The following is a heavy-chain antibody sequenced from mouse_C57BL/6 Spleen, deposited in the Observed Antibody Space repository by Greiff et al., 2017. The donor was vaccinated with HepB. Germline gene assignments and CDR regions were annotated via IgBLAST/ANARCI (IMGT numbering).Heavy chain of an antibody. CDR3: ASFGSSYFAY. Sequence: ESGPGLVKPSQSLSLTCSVTGYSITSGYYWNWIRQFPGNKLEWMGYISYDGSNNYNPSLKNRISITRDTSKNQFFLKLNSVTTEDTATYYCASFGSSYFAYWGQGTLVTVSA. CDR2: ISYDGSN. J-gene: IGHJ3*01. CDR1: GYSITSGYY. D-gene: IGHD1-1*01. V-gene: IGHV3-6*01.